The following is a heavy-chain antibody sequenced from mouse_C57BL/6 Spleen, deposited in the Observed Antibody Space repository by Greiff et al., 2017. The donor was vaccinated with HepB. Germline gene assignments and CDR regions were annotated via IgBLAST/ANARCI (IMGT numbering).Heavy chain of an antibody. Sequence: EVKVVESGGGLVKPGGSLKLSCAASGFTFSDYGMHWVRQAPEKGLEWVAYISSGSSTIYYADTVKGRFTISRDNAKNTLFLQMTSLRSEDTAMYYCARGEGRGWFAYWGQGTLVTVSA. J-gene: IGHJ3*01. CDR2: ISSGSSTI. CDR3: ARGEGRGWFAY. V-gene: IGHV5-17*01. CDR1: GFTFSDYG. D-gene: IGHD3-3*01.